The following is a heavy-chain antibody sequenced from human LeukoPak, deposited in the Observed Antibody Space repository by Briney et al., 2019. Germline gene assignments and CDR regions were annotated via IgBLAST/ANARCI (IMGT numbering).Heavy chain of an antibody. V-gene: IGHV3-30-3*01. D-gene: IGHD3-22*01. CDR3: AKDPALYYDSSGYYYDY. CDR1: GFTFSSYA. CDR2: ISYDGSNK. J-gene: IGHJ4*02. Sequence: GGSLRLSCAASGFTFSSYAMHWVRQAPGKGLEWVAVISYDGSNKYYADSVKGRFTISRDNSKNTLYLQMNSLRAEDTAVYYCAKDPALYYDSSGYYYDYWGQGTLVTVSS.